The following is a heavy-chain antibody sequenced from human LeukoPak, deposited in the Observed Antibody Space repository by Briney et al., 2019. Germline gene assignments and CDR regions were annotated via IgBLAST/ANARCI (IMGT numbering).Heavy chain of an antibody. CDR3: AKDYYDSSGYYY. J-gene: IGHJ4*02. Sequence: GGSLRLSCAASGFTFSSYGMHWVRQAPGKGREWVAVISYDGSNKYYAHSVKGRFTISRDNSKNTLYLQMNSLRAEDTAVYYCAKDYYDSSGYYYWGQGTLVTVSS. D-gene: IGHD3-22*01. CDR2: ISYDGSNK. V-gene: IGHV3-30*18. CDR1: GFTFSSYG.